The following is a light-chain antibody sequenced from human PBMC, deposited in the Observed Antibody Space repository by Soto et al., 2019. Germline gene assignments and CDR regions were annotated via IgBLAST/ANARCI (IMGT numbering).Light chain of an antibody. V-gene: IGKV3-11*01. CDR2: DAS. Sequence: EIVLTQSPATLSLSPGERGTLSCRASQSVTSYLAWYQQKPGQAPRLLIYDASSRATGIPARFSGSGSGTDLTLTISSLEPEDFAVYYRQQRSNWPLTFGGGTKVDIK. J-gene: IGKJ4*01. CDR3: QQRSNWPLT. CDR1: QSVTSY.